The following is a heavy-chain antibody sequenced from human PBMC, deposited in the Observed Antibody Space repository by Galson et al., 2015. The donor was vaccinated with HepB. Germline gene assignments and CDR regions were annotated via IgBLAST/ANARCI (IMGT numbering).Heavy chain of an antibody. CDR3: ARDGAAAGTGVLDY. J-gene: IGHJ4*01. V-gene: IGHV1-18*04. D-gene: IGHD6-13*01. CDR2: ISAYNGNT. CDR1: GYIFTSYG. Sequence: SVKVSCKASGYIFTSYGISWVRQAPGQGLEWMGWISAYNGNTNYEQKVQGRVTMTTDTSTNTAYMELRSLRSDDTAVYYCARDGAAAGTGVLDYWGQGTQVTVSS.